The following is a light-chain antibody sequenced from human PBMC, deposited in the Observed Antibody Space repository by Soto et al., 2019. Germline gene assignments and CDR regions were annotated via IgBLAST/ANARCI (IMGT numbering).Light chain of an antibody. CDR2: DAS. CDR1: QSISSW. Sequence: DIQMTQSPSTLSASVGDRVTITCRASQSISSWLAWYQQKPGKATKLLIYDASSLESGVPSRFSGSGSGTEFTLTISCLQPDDFATYYCQQYNSYSWTFGQGTKV. CDR3: QQYNSYSWT. J-gene: IGKJ1*01. V-gene: IGKV1-5*01.